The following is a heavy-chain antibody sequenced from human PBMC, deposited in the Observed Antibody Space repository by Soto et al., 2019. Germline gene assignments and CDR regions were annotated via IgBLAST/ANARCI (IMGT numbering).Heavy chain of an antibody. CDR3: ARDRLIANRYRYFDY. CDR1: GDSISNYY. D-gene: IGHD1-20*01. CDR2: IYYSGNT. J-gene: IGHJ4*02. Sequence: PSETLSLTCTVSGDSISNYYWSWIRQPPGKRLEWIGYIYYSGNTNYNPSLKSRVTISVDTSKNQFSLNLSSVTAADTAVYYCARDRLIANRYRYFDYWGQGTLVTVSS. V-gene: IGHV4-59*01.